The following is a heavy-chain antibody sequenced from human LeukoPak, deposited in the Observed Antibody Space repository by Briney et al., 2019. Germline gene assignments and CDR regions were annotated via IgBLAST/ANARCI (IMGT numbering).Heavy chain of an antibody. V-gene: IGHV3-23*01. Sequence: GGSLRLSCAASGFTFSSYAMSWGRQAPGKGLEGVSAISGSGGSTYYADSVKGRFTIPRDNSKNTLYLQMNSLRAEDTAVYYCAKDXITIFGVVIIAPAFDYWGQGTLVTVSS. CDR3: AKDXITIFGVVIIAPAFDY. J-gene: IGHJ4*02. CDR2: ISGSGGST. D-gene: IGHD3-3*01. CDR1: GFTFSSYA.